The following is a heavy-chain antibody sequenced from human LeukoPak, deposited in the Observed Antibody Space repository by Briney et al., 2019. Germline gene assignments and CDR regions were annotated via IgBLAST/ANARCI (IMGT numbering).Heavy chain of an antibody. Sequence: SETLSLTCAVYGGSFSGYYWSWIRQPPGKGLEWIGEINHSGSTNYNASLKSRVTISVDRSKNQFSLKLSSVTAADTAVYYCARHHQQLVTGYDYWGQGTLVTVSS. D-gene: IGHD6-13*01. J-gene: IGHJ4*02. V-gene: IGHV4-34*01. CDR2: INHSGST. CDR1: GGSFSGYY. CDR3: ARHHQQLVTGYDY.